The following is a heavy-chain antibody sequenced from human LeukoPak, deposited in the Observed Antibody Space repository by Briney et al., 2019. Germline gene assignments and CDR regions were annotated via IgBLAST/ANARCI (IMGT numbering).Heavy chain of an antibody. CDR1: GGSISSGSYH. V-gene: IGHV4-61*02. CDR2: IYTSGST. CDR3: AREFQH. Sequence: SSETLSLTCTVSGGSISSGSYHWSWIRQPAGKGLEWIGRIYTSGSTNYNPSLRGRVTISLDTSKNQFSLKLSSVTAADTAVYYCAREFQHWGQGTLVTVSS. J-gene: IGHJ1*01.